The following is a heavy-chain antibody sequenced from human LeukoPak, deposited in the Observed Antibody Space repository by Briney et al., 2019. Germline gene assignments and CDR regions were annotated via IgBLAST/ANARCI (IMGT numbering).Heavy chain of an antibody. CDR1: GFTFSSYG. V-gene: IGHV3-23*01. Sequence: GGTLRLSCAASGFTFSSYGMSWVRQAPGKGLEWVSAISGSGGSTYYADSVKGRFTISRDNSKNTLYLQMNSLRAEDTAMYYCARRRDGYNQLDYWGQGTLVTVSS. CDR3: ARRRDGYNQLDY. CDR2: ISGSGGST. D-gene: IGHD5-24*01. J-gene: IGHJ4*02.